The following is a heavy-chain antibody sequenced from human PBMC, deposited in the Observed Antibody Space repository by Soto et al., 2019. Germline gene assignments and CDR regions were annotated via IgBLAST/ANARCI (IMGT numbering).Heavy chain of an antibody. J-gene: IGHJ4*02. V-gene: IGHV3-30*18. D-gene: IGHD1-7*01. Sequence: GGSLRLSCAASGFTFSLYGMHWVIHAPGKGLEWVTLMSYDGGIKNYADSVSGRFTISRDSSKNTLYLQMDSLRAEDTAVYYCAKWAGNYSTSSGFDSWGQGTLVTVSS. CDR1: GFTFSLYG. CDR2: MSYDGGIK. CDR3: AKWAGNYSTSSGFDS.